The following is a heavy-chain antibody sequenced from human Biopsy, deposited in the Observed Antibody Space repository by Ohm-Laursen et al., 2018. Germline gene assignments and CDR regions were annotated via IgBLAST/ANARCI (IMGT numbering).Heavy chain of an antibody. D-gene: IGHD4-17*01. CDR1: GFSLSNGRMG. Sequence: TQALTLTCSVSGFSLSNGRMGVSWIRQPPGKALEWLAHIFPNDEKAYSTSLKSRLTISKDTSKSQVVLTMTNLDPVDTATYYCARILGSTVTTYSAMDVWGQGTTVTVSS. J-gene: IGHJ6*02. CDR2: IFPNDEK. V-gene: IGHV2-26*01. CDR3: ARILGSTVTTYSAMDV.